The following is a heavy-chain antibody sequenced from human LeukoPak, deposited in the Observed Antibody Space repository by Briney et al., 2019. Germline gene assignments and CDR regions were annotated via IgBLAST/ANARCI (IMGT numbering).Heavy chain of an antibody. CDR1: GFTFSSYS. CDR3: ARLAAMGFDY. Sequence: GGSLRLSCAASGFTFSSYSTNWVRQPPGKGLEWVSSISSSSSYVYYTDSVKGRFTISRNNAKNSLYLQMNSLRAEDTAVYYCARLAAMGFDYWGQGTLVTVSS. D-gene: IGHD5-18*01. J-gene: IGHJ4*02. CDR2: ISSSSSYV. V-gene: IGHV3-21*01.